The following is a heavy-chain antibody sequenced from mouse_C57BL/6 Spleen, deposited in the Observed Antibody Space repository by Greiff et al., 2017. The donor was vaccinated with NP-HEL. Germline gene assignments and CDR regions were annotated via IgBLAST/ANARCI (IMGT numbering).Heavy chain of an antibody. D-gene: IGHD1-1*01. J-gene: IGHJ4*01. CDR2: IWGVGST. CDR1: GFSLTSYG. Sequence: VHLVESGPGLVAPSQSLSITCTVSGFSLTSYGVDWVRQSPGKGLEWLGVIWGVGSTNYNSALKSRLSISKDNSKSQVFLKMNSLQTDDTAMYYCAILYYGSSYDYAMDYWGQGTSVTVSS. V-gene: IGHV2-6*01. CDR3: AILYYGSSYDYAMDY.